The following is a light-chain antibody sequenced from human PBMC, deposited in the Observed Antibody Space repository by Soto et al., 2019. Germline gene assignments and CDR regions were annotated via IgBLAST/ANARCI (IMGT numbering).Light chain of an antibody. Sequence: QSALTQPASVSGSPGQSIAIACTGTSSDVGGYNYFSWYQQHPGKAPKLMIYEVSNRPSGVSNRFSGSKSGNTASLTISGLPAEDEAEYYCSSYTSSSPRVFGGGTKLTVL. J-gene: IGLJ2*01. CDR2: EVS. V-gene: IGLV2-14*01. CDR3: SSYTSSSPRV. CDR1: SSDVGGYNY.